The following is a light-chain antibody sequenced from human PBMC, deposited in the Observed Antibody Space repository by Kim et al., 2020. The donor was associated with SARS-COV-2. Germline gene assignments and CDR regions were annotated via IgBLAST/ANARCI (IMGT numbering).Light chain of an antibody. V-gene: IGKV1-39*01. J-gene: IGKJ5*01. CDR3: QQSYSTPIT. CDR2: AAS. CDR1: PSISSY. Sequence: ASVGDRVTITCRASPSISSYLNWYQQKPGKAPKLLIYAASSLQSGVPSMFSGSGSGTDFTLTISSLQPEDFATYYCQQSYSTPITFGQGTRLEIK.